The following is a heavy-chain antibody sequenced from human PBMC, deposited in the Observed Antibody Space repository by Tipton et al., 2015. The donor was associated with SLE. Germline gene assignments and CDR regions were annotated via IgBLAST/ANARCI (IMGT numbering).Heavy chain of an antibody. Sequence: GSLRLSCAGSGFTFRSFAMSWVRQAPGKGLEWVSIIYSPRRTYYADSVKGRFTISRDDSKNTLYLQMNSLRAEDTAVYYCARDGFIVVVPAFDFWGQGTLVTVSS. J-gene: IGHJ4*02. CDR2: IIYSPRRT. D-gene: IGHD2-2*01. CDR1: GFTFRSFA. CDR3: ARDGFIVVVPAFDF. V-gene: IGHV3-23*03.